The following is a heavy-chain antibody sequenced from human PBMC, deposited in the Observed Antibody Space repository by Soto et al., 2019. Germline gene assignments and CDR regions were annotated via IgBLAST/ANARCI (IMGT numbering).Heavy chain of an antibody. J-gene: IGHJ4*02. CDR2: IIPLFGTA. CDR3: ARPKGTYGSGYYYFDF. D-gene: IGHD6-19*01. CDR1: GGTFSTYA. V-gene: IGHV1-69*01. Sequence: QVQLEQSGGEVKQPGSSVRVSCKTSGGTFSTYAINWVRQAPGQGLEWMGAIIPLFGTADYSQKFQGRVTITADESTSTAYMALSSLRFDDTAVYFCARPKGTYGSGYYYFDFWGQGTLVTVSS.